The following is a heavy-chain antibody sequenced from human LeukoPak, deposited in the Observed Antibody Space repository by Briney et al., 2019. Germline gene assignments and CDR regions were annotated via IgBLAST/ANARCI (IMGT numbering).Heavy chain of an antibody. D-gene: IGHD3-10*01. Sequence: PGGSLCLSCAASGFTLSSYWMNWVRQAPGKGLEWVANIKRDGNEKNYVDSVKGRFSISRDNAKNSLYLQMASLRAEDTAVYYCAKEGASPIITYDYWGQGALVTVSS. CDR2: IKRDGNEK. V-gene: IGHV3-7*01. CDR1: GFTLSSYW. J-gene: IGHJ4*02. CDR3: AKEGASPIITYDY.